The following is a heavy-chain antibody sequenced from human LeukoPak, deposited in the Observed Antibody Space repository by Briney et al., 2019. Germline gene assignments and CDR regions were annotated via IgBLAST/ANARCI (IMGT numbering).Heavy chain of an antibody. Sequence: KTGGSLRLSCAASEFTFTSYSMNWVRQAPGKGLEWVASISSSSTYIYYADSVQGRFTISRDNSRNTLYLELNSLRAEDAAVYFCAMAVIGSGWTLDYWGQGTLITVS. CDR2: ISSSSTYI. CDR3: AMAVIGSGWTLDY. CDR1: EFTFTSYS. D-gene: IGHD6-19*01. J-gene: IGHJ4*02. V-gene: IGHV3-21*04.